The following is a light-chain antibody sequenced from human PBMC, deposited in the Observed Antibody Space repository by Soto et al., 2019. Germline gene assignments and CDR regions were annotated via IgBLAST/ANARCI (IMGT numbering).Light chain of an antibody. J-gene: IGKJ1*01. CDR1: QSLPDSKGYNL. Sequence: DIVMTQSPISLTVTPGEPASISCRSSQSLPDSKGYNLLDWYLQKPGQSPQLLIYLGSNRASGVPDRFSGSGSGTDFTLKISRVQAEDVGVYYCTQALPTPPTFGQGTKVEIK. CDR2: LGS. CDR3: TQALPTPPT. V-gene: IGKV2-28*01.